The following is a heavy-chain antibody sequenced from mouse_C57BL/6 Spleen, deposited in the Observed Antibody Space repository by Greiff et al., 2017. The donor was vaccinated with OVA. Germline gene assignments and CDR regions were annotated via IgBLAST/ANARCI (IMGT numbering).Heavy chain of an antibody. V-gene: IGHV3-6*01. CDR2: ISYDGSN. CDR1: GYSITSGYY. CDR3: ARDSSGYHAMDY. D-gene: IGHD3-2*02. J-gene: IGHJ4*01. Sequence: EVQLQESGPGLVKPSQSLSLTCSVTGYSITSGYYWNWIRQFPGNKLEWMGYISYDGSNNYNPSLKNRISITRDTSKNQFFLKLNSVTTEDTATYYCARDSSGYHAMDYWGQGTSVTVSS.